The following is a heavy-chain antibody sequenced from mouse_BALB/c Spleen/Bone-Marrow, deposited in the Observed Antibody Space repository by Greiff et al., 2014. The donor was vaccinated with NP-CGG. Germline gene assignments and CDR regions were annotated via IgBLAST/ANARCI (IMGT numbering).Heavy chain of an antibody. CDR2: IDPANGNT. D-gene: IGHD2-3*01. CDR3: ARWLLPYGLDY. CDR1: GFNIKDTY. J-gene: IGHJ4*01. V-gene: IGHV14-3*02. Sequence: EVQLQQSGADLVKPGASVKLSCTASGFNIKDTYMHWVKQRPEQGLEWIGRIDPANGNTKYDPKFQGKATITADTSSNTAYLQLSSLTSEDTAVYYCARWLLPYGLDYWGQGTSVTVSS.